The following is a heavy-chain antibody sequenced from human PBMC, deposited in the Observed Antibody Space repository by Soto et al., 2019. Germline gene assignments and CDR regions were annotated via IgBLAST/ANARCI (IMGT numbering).Heavy chain of an antibody. J-gene: IGHJ4*02. CDR2: IINSGATT. CDR3: AKDWPGTSSVTSDF. CDR1: GFDFSTYA. V-gene: IGHV3-23*01. Sequence: EVHLLESGGTLVQPGGSLRLSCAASGFDFSTYAMTRVRQAPGKGLEWVSAIINSGATTYYADSVKGSFTISRDNSRNTLYLQMNSLRAEDTAMYYCAKDWPGTSSVTSDFWGQGTLVTVSS. D-gene: IGHD4-17*01.